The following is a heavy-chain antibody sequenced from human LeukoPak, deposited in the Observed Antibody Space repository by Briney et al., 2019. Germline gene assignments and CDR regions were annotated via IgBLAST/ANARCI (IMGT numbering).Heavy chain of an antibody. J-gene: IGHJ4*02. Sequence: SETLSLTCTVSGGSISIYYWSWIRQPPGKGLEWIGYIYYRGNTNYNPSLKSRVTMAVDTSKNQFSLKVSSVTAADTAVYYCARAGNNWSFDYWGQGTLVTVSP. CDR3: ARAGNNWSFDY. CDR2: IYYRGNT. V-gene: IGHV4-59*01. D-gene: IGHD1-1*01. CDR1: GGSISIYY.